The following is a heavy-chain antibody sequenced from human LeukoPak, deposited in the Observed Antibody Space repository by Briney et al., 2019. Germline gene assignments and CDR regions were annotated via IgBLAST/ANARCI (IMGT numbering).Heavy chain of an antibody. D-gene: IGHD6-19*01. J-gene: IGHJ5*02. V-gene: IGHV1-46*01. CDR2: INPSGGST. CDR1: GYTFTSYY. Sequence: AASVKVSCKASGYTFTSYYMHWVRQAPGQGLEWMGIINPSGGSTSYAQKFQGRVTMTRDMSTSTVYMELSSLRSEDTAVYHCARGLLAVAGFNWFDPWGQGTLVTVSS. CDR3: ARGLLAVAGFNWFDP.